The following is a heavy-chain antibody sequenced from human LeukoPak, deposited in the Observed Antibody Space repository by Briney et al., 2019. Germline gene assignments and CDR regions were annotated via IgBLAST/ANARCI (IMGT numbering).Heavy chain of an antibody. CDR2: IYYSGST. D-gene: IGHD2-15*01. J-gene: IGHJ4*02. CDR1: GGSISSYY. V-gene: IGHV4-59*01. CDR3: ARVRCSGGSCYSIALHPLDY. Sequence: KSSETLSLTCTVSGGSISSYYWSWIRQPPGKGLEWIGYIYYSGSTNYNPSLKSRVTISVDTSKNQFSLKLSSVTAADTAVYYCARVRCSGGSCYSIALHPLDYWGQGTLVTVSS.